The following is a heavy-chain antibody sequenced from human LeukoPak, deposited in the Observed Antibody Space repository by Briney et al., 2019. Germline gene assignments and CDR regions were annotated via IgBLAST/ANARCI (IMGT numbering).Heavy chain of an antibody. CDR3: ASNNYDILTGYPL. CDR1: GGSISSYY. V-gene: IGHV4-59*01. J-gene: IGHJ4*02. D-gene: IGHD3-9*01. CDR2: IYYSGST. Sequence: SETLSLTCTVSGGSISSYYWSWIRQPPGKGLEWIGYIYYSGSTNYNPPLKSRVTISVDTSKNQFSLKLSSVTAADTAVYYCASNNYDILTGYPLWGQGTLVTVSS.